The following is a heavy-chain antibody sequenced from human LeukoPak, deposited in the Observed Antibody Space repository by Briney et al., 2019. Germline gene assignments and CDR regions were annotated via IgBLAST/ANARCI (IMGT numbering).Heavy chain of an antibody. V-gene: IGHV3-66*01. J-gene: IGHJ4*02. Sequence: PRGSLRLSCAASGFTVSSTYMSWVRQSPGKGLEWVSLIYTGGNTYYPDSVKGRFTLSRDNSKNTIYLQLNTLRVEDTAMYYCASNSDLLYYFHSWGQGTLVTVSS. CDR1: GFTVSSTY. D-gene: IGHD4-23*01. CDR2: IYTGGNT. CDR3: ASNSDLLYYFHS.